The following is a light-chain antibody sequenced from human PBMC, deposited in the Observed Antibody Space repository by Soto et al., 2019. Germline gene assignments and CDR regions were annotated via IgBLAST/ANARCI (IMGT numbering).Light chain of an antibody. V-gene: IGLV2-8*01. Sequence: QSVLTQPPSASGSRGQSVTISCTGTRSDVGGYNWVSWYQQHPGQAPKLIIYEVTERPSGVSDRFSGSKSGNTASLTISGLQAEDEADYYCCSFAGSNNRVFGTGTKATVL. CDR3: CSFAGSNNRV. CDR2: EVT. CDR1: RSDVGGYNW. J-gene: IGLJ1*01.